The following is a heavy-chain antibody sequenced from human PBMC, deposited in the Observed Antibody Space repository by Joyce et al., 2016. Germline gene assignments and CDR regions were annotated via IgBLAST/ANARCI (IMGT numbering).Heavy chain of an antibody. J-gene: IGHJ4*02. V-gene: IGHV1-46*01. Sequence: QVQLVQSGADVKKPGASVKVSCKASGYNFTTYYMHWVRQAPGQGLEWMGIINPSGGRTSYEQKFQGRVTMSRDTSTSTVYLELSSLRSEDTAVYYCARDRPTTVVTRGWYGTFDYWGQGTLVTVSS. CDR3: ARDRPTTVVTRGWYGTFDY. CDR1: GYNFTTYY. CDR2: INPSGGRT. D-gene: IGHD4-23*01.